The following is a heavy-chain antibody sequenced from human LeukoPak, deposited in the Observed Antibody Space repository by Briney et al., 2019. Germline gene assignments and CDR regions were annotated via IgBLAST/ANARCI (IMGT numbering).Heavy chain of an antibody. Sequence: ASVKVSCKASGYTFTTYDINWVRQATGQGLEWIGWINPNSGNTDRAQKFQGRVTMTTNTSIGTVYMELSSLRSEDTAVYFCARNRETDAFDVWGQGTMVTVPS. CDR3: ARNRETDAFDV. J-gene: IGHJ3*01. CDR2: INPNSGNT. D-gene: IGHD1-14*01. V-gene: IGHV1-8*01. CDR1: GYTFTTYD.